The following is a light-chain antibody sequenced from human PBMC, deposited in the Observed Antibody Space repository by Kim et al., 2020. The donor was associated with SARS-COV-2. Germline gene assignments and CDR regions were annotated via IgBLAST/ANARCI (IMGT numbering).Light chain of an antibody. J-gene: IGLJ2*01. CDR3: QTWGVGFQV. CDR2: VNRDGTH. V-gene: IGLV4-69*01. CDR1: GAYDKYA. Sequence: SVKLTCILTGAYDKYAIAWQQQRPGKGPRVLMKVNRDGTHIRGDGIPDRFSGSSSGPERCLTISSLQSDEEADYYCQTWGVGFQVFGGGTQLTVL.